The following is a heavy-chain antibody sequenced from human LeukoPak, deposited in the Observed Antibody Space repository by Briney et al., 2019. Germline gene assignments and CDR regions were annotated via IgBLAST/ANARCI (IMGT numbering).Heavy chain of an antibody. D-gene: IGHD3-3*01. CDR3: ARLDAYYDFWSGYYPDDAFDI. CDR2: IIPIFGTA. J-gene: IGHJ3*02. Sequence: SVKVSCKASGGTFISYAISWVRQAPGQGLEWMGRIIPIFGTANYAQKFQGRGTITTDESTSTAYMELSSLRSEDTAVYYCARLDAYYDFWSGYYPDDAFDIWGQGTMVTVSS. V-gene: IGHV1-69*05. CDR1: GGTFISYA.